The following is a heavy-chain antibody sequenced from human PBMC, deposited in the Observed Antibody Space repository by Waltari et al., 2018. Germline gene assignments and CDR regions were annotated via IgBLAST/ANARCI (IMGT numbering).Heavy chain of an antibody. CDR3: AKDQDGPIDY. Sequence: EVQLVESGGGLVQPGGSLRLSCSASGFTFSSYSLSWVRQAPGKGLAWVSAISGSGGSTDYADSVKGRFTISRDNSKNTLYLQMNSLRAEDTAVYYCAKDQDGPIDYWGQGTLVTVSS. CDR1: GFTFSSYS. CDR2: ISGSGGST. V-gene: IGHV3-23*04. J-gene: IGHJ4*02.